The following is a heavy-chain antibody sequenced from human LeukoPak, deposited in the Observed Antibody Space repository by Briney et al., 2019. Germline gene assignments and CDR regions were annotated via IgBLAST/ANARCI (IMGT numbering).Heavy chain of an antibody. D-gene: IGHD2-2*01. Sequence: SETLSLTCTVSGGSISSSSYYWGWIRQPPGKGLEWIGSINYSGNTYYNPSLKSRVTISVDTSKNQFSLKLTSVTAADTAVYYCARLPIVVVPASGFDYWGQGTLVIVSS. V-gene: IGHV4-39*01. CDR1: GGSISSSSYY. CDR3: ARLPIVVVPASGFDY. CDR2: INYSGNT. J-gene: IGHJ4*02.